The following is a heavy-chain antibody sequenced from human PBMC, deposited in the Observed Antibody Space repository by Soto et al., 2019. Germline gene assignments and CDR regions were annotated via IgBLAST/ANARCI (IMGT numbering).Heavy chain of an antibody. D-gene: IGHD2-2*01. J-gene: IGHJ4*02. CDR1: GGSIRSGGYS. Sequence: PSETLSLTCAVSGGSIRSGGYSWSWIRQPPGKGLEWIGYIYHSGRTYYNPSLKSRVTISVDRSKNQFSLKLSSVTAADTAVYCCARVPDYWGQGTLVTVSS. CDR3: ARVPDY. V-gene: IGHV4-30-2*01. CDR2: IYHSGRT.